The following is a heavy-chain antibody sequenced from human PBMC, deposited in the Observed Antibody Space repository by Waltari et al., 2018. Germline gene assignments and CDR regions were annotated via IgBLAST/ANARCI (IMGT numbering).Heavy chain of an antibody. CDR3: ASNGIAAAGTPFDI. CDR2: INHSGST. J-gene: IGHJ3*02. V-gene: IGHV4-34*01. D-gene: IGHD6-13*01. Sequence: HLHHFFSLLFNPSYTLSLTFAVYFFSFIGYYFSWIRQPPWNWLEWIGEINHSGSTNYNPSLKSRVTISVDTSKNQFSLKLSSVTAADTAVYYCASNGIAAAGTPFDIWGQGTMVTVSS. CDR1: FFSFIGYY.